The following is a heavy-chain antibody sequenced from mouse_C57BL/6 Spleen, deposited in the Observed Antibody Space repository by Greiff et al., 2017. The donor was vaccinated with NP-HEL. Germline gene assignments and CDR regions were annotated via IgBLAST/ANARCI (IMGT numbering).Heavy chain of an antibody. D-gene: IGHD1-1*01. Sequence: VQLQQSGPELVKPGASVKIPCKASGYTFTDYNMDWVKQSHGKSLEWIGDINPNNGGTIYNQKFKGKATLTVDKSSSTAYMELRSLTSEDTAVYYCARRRATTVVADYAMDYWGQGTSVTVSS. CDR3: ARRRATTVVADYAMDY. V-gene: IGHV1-18*01. CDR1: GYTFTDYN. J-gene: IGHJ4*01. CDR2: INPNNGGT.